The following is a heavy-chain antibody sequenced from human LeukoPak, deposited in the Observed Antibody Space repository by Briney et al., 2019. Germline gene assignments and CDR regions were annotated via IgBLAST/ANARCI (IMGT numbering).Heavy chain of an antibody. CDR1: GFXFSSYA. CDR3: ARVPIAAAGPYYFDY. Sequence: GGSLRLSCAASGFXFSSYAIHWVRQAPGKGLEYVSAISSNGGSTYYANSVKGRFTISRDNSKNTLYLQMGSLRAEDMAVYYCARVPIAAAGPYYFDYWGQGTLVTVSS. D-gene: IGHD6-13*01. V-gene: IGHV3-64*01. CDR2: ISSNGGST. J-gene: IGHJ4*02.